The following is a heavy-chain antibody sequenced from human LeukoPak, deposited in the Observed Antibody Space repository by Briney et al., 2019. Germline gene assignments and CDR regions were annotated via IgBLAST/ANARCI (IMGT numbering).Heavy chain of an antibody. D-gene: IGHD1-14*01. V-gene: IGHV3-15*01. J-gene: IGHJ3*02. CDR1: GFTFSNAW. CDR2: IKSKTDGGTT. CDR3: TTDGPGTSPYAFDI. Sequence: GGSLRLSCAASGFTFSNAWMSWVRQAPGKGLEWVGRIKSKTDGGTTDYAAPVKGRFTISRDDSKNTLYLQMNSLKTEDTAVYYCTTDGPGTSPYAFDIWGQGTMVTVSS.